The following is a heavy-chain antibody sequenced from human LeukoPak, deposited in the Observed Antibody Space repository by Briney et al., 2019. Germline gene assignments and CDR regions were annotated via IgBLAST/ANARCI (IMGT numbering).Heavy chain of an antibody. CDR2: ISWNSGNR. V-gene: IGHV3-9*01. CDR3: AKDSGYDFFDY. Sequence: GGSLRLSCAASGFTFDDYVMHGVRQAPGKGLEGVASISWNSGNRDYADSVKGRFTISRDNAKNCLYLQMNSLRAEDTAFYYCAKDSGYDFFDYWGQGTLVTVSS. CDR1: GFTFDDYV. D-gene: IGHD5-12*01. J-gene: IGHJ4*02.